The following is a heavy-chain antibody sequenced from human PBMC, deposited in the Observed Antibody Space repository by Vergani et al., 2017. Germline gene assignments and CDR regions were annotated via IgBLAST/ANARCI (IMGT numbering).Heavy chain of an antibody. Sequence: QVQLQESGPGLVKPSETLSLTCAVSGYSISSGYYWGWIRQPPGKGLEWIGSIYHSGSTYYNPSLKSRVTISVDTSKNQFSLKLSSATAADTAVYYCAKDNVPGYYDSSGYCDYWGQGTLVTVSS. CDR2: IYHSGST. D-gene: IGHD3-22*01. CDR1: GYSISSGYY. CDR3: AKDNVPGYYDSSGYCDY. V-gene: IGHV4-38-2*02. J-gene: IGHJ4*02.